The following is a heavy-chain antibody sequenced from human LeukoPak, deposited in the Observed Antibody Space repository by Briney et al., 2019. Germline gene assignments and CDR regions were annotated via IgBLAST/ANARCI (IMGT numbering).Heavy chain of an antibody. CDR1: GFTVSSNY. CDR2: IYSGGST. V-gene: IGHV3-53*05. CDR3: AKGGRITMLRGVQRDHYFDY. Sequence: GGSLRLSCAASGFTVSSNYMSWVRQAPGKGLEWVSVIYSGGSTYYADSVKGRFTISRDNSKNTLYLQMNRLRVEDTAVYYCAKGGRITMLRGVQRDHYFDYWGQGTLVTVSS. D-gene: IGHD3-10*01. J-gene: IGHJ4*02.